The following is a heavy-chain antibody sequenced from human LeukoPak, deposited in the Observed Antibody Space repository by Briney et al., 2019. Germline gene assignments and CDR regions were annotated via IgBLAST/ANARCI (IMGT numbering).Heavy chain of an antibody. CDR1: GGSISSYY. Sequence: PSETLSLTCTVSGGSISSYYWSWIRQPAGKGLEWIGRIYTSGSTNYNPSLKSRVTISVDTSKNQFSLKLSSVTAADTAVYYCARGRLGYDFWSGYSTGVFDYWGQGTLVTVSS. V-gene: IGHV4-4*07. CDR3: ARGRLGYDFWSGYSTGVFDY. D-gene: IGHD3-3*01. J-gene: IGHJ4*02. CDR2: IYTSGST.